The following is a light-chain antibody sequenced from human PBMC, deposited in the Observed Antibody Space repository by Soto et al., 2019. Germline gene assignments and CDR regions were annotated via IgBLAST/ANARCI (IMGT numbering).Light chain of an antibody. Sequence: DIELTQSPSFLSASVGDRVTITCRATQDINTNLAWYQQKPGKAPKLLIFAASTLQNGVPSRCSGSGSGTEFTVTITSLQPEDFATYYCQQRKSYPLTFGQGTRLEIK. V-gene: IGKV1-9*01. CDR3: QQRKSYPLT. J-gene: IGKJ5*01. CDR1: QDINTN. CDR2: AAS.